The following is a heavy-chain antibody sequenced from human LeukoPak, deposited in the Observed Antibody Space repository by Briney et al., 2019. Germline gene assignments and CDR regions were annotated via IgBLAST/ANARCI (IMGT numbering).Heavy chain of an antibody. J-gene: IGHJ4*02. CDR2: ISYDGSNK. CDR1: GFTFSSYG. V-gene: IGHV3-30*18. D-gene: IGHD3-10*01. Sequence: GGSLRLSCAASGFTFSSYGMHWVRQAPGKGLEWVAVISYDGSNKYYADSVKGRFTISRDNSKNTLYLQMNSLRAEDTAVYYCAKYGAKLKGSGLWYFDYWGQGTLVTVSS. CDR3: AKYGAKLKGSGLWYFDY.